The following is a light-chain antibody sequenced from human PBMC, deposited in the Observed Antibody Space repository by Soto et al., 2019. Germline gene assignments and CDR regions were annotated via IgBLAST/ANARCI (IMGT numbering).Light chain of an antibody. CDR2: EVS. CDR1: SSDVGGYNY. J-gene: IGLJ1*01. V-gene: IGLV2-14*01. Sequence: QSALTQPASVSGSPGQSITISCTGTSSDVGGYNYVSWYQQHPGKAPKLMIYEVSNRPSGVSNRFSGSKSGNTASLTISGLQAEDEADYYCSSYTSSSTLHYVFGTGTKLTVL. CDR3: SSYTSSSTLHYV.